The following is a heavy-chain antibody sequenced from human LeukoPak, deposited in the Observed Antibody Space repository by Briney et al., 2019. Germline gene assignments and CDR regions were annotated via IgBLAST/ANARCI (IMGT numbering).Heavy chain of an antibody. CDR1: GGSISSYY. V-gene: IGHV4-59*01. J-gene: IGHJ4*02. CDR2: IYYSGST. Sequence: PSETLSLTCTVSGGSISSYYWSWIRQPPGKGLEWIGYIYYSGSTNYNPSLKSRVTISVDTSKNQFSLKLSSVTAADTAVYYCARFIAAPYYFDYWGRGTLVTVSS. D-gene: IGHD6-13*01. CDR3: ARFIAAPYYFDY.